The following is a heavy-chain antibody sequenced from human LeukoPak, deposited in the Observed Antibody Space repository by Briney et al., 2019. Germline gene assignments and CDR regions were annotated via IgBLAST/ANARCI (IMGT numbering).Heavy chain of an antibody. CDR1: GGTFSNYA. V-gene: IGHV1-69*05. J-gene: IGHJ4*02. CDR3: ARGPRPAVTTIPSPIDY. CDR2: IIPIFGTA. D-gene: IGHD4-17*01. Sequence: GASVKVSCKASGGTFSNYAISWVRQAPGQGLEWMGRIIPIFGTANYAQKFQGRVTITTDESTSTAYMELSSLRSEDTAVYYCARGPRPAVTTIPSPIDYWGQGTLVTVSS.